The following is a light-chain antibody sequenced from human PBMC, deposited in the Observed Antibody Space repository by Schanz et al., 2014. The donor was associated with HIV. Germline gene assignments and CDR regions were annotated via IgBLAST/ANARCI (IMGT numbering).Light chain of an antibody. Sequence: QSVLTQPPSVSALPGQRVTISCSGGALNVGDNSVSWYQQFPGTAPKLLIYDNNKRPSGIPDRFSGSKSGTSASLGITGLQTGDEADYYCGTWDSSLSALVFGGGTKLTVL. CDR2: DNN. V-gene: IGLV1-51*01. CDR3: GTWDSSLSALV. CDR1: ALNVGDNS. J-gene: IGLJ2*01.